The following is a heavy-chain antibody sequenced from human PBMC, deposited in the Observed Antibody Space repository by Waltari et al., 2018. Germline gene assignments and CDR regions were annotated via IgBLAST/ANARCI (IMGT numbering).Heavy chain of an antibody. CDR1: GGSFSGYY. D-gene: IGHD3-9*01. CDR2: INHSGST. CDR3: AMGPYDMLTEDAFDI. Sequence: QVQLQQWGAGLLKPSETLSLTCAVYGGSFSGYYWSWIRQPPGKGLEWIGEINHSGSTHSNPSLKIRVTISVDTSKNQFSLKLSSVTAADTAVYYCAMGPYDMLTEDAFDIWGQGTMVTVSS. J-gene: IGHJ3*02. V-gene: IGHV4-34*01.